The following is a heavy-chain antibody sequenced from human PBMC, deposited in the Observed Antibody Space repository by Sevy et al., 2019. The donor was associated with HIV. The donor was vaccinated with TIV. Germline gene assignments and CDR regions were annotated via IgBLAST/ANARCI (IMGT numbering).Heavy chain of an antibody. V-gene: IGHV3-74*01. D-gene: IGHD6-19*01. Sequence: LSLTCAASGFTFSSYWMHWVRQAPGKGLVWVSRINSDGSSTSYADSVKGRFTISRDNAKNTLYLQMNSLRAEDTAVYYCARDSGMAGTPYYYYYYYMDVWGKGTTVTVSS. CDR1: GFTFSSYW. CDR2: INSDGSST. J-gene: IGHJ6*03. CDR3: ARDSGMAGTPYYYYYYYMDV.